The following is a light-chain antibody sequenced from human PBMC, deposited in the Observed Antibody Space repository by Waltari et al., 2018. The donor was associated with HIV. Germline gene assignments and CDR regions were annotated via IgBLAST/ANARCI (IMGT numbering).Light chain of an antibody. J-gene: IGLJ1*01. CDR1: SRDVGGYGY. CDR2: DVR. V-gene: IGLV2-23*02. CDR3: CSYAGNDTYV. Sequence: QPALTQPASVSGSPGQSITISCTGSSRDVGGYGYVSWYQQHSCRVPKVLIYDVRKRFTGASCLFSGSRSGNTASLRISGLQPEDEADYYCCSYAGNDTYVFGTGTMVTAL.